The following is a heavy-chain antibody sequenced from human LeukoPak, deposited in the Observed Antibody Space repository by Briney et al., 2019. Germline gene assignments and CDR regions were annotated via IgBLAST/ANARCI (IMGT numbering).Heavy chain of an antibody. CDR1: GFTVSSSS. V-gene: IGHV3-66*01. J-gene: IGHJ6*02. CDR3: ARGQEQFSSPWQWGPRRKNFYYYGMDV. D-gene: IGHD6-19*01. CDR2: ISSDGNT. Sequence: GGSLRLSCAASGFTVSSSSMNWVRLGPGKGLEWVSVISSDGNTYYADSVKGRFTISKDNSRNTLSLQMHGLRADDTAVYYCARGQEQFSSPWQWGPRRKNFYYYGMDVWGQGTTVTVSS.